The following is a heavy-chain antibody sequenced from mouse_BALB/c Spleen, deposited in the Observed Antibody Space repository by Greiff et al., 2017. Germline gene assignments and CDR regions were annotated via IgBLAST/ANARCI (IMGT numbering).Heavy chain of an antibody. V-gene: IGHV2-9*02. CDR2: IWAGGST. CDR1: GFSLTSYG. D-gene: IGHD2-4*01. CDR3: ARDEGNDYDWYFDV. Sequence: VQRVESGPGLVAPSQSLSITCTVSGFSLTSYGVHWVRQPPGKGLEWLGVIWAGGSTNYNSALMSRLSISKDNSKSQVFLKMNSLQTDDTAMYYCARDEGNDYDWYFDVWGAGTTVTVSS. J-gene: IGHJ1*01.